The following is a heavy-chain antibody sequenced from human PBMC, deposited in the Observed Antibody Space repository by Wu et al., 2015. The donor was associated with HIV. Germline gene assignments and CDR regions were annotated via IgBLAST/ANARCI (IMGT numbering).Heavy chain of an antibody. Sequence: VQLVQSGAEVKKPGSSVKVSCKASGGTFSSYAISWVRQAPGQGLEWMGRIIPIFGTANYAQKFQGRVTITAGESTSTAYMELSSLRSEDTAVYYCARVDRDGAMADAFDIWGQGTMVTVSS. J-gene: IGHJ3*02. CDR3: ARVDRDGAMADAFDI. CDR1: GGTFSSYA. CDR2: IIPIFGTA. D-gene: IGHD5-24*01. V-gene: IGHV1-69*13.